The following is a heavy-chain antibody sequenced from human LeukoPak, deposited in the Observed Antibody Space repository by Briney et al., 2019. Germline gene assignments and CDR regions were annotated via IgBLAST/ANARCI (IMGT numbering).Heavy chain of an antibody. CDR3: ATGILSSSWLGVDP. Sequence: ASVKVSCKASGGTFSSYAISWVRQAPGQGLEWMGGIIPIFGTANYAQKFQGRVTITTDESTSTAYMELSSLRSEDTAVYYCATGILSSSWLGVDPWGQGTLVTVSS. D-gene: IGHD6-13*01. CDR1: GGTFSSYA. CDR2: IIPIFGTA. J-gene: IGHJ5*02. V-gene: IGHV1-69*05.